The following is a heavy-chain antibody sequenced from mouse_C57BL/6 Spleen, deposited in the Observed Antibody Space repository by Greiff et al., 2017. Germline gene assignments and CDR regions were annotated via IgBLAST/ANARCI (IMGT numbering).Heavy chain of an antibody. CDR1: GYTFTSYW. J-gene: IGHJ2*01. V-gene: IGHV1-7*01. CDR3: ARDDYGSSYNFDY. CDR2: INPSSGYT. Sequence: VQLQQSGAELAKPGASVKLSCKASGYTFTSYWMHWVKQRPGQGLEWIGYINPSSGYTKYNQKFKDKATLTADKSSSTAYMQLSSLTYEDSAVYYCARDDYGSSYNFDYWGQGTTLTVSS. D-gene: IGHD1-1*01.